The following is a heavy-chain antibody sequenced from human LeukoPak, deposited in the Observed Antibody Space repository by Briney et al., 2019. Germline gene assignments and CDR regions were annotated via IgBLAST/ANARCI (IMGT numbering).Heavy chain of an antibody. Sequence: SETLSLTCAVYGGSFSGYYWSWIRQPPGEGLEWIGEINHSGSTNYNPSLKSRVTISVDTSKNQFSLKLSSVTAADTAVYYCARYGGWYSFDYWGQGTLVTVSS. CDR2: INHSGST. V-gene: IGHV4-34*01. D-gene: IGHD6-19*01. CDR3: ARYGGWYSFDY. J-gene: IGHJ4*02. CDR1: GGSFSGYY.